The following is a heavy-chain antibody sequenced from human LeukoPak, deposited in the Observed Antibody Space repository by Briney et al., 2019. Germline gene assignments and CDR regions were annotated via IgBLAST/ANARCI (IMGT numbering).Heavy chain of an antibody. CDR2: IYYSGST. D-gene: IGHD1-1*01. V-gene: IGHV4-39*07. Sequence: SETLSLTCTVSGGSISSSSYYWGWIRQPPGKGLEWIGSIYYSGSTYYNPSLKSRVTISVDTSKNQFSLKLSSVTAADTAVYYCARGWELERRLKGGWFDPWGQGTLVTVSS. CDR3: ARGWELERRLKGGWFDP. J-gene: IGHJ5*02. CDR1: GGSISSSSYY.